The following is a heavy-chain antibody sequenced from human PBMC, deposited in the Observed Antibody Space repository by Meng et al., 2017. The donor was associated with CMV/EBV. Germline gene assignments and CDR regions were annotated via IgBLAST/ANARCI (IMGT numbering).Heavy chain of an antibody. CDR3: AREGSSSSYWYFDL. CDR2: IYCSGST. CDR1: GGSISSGDYY. J-gene: IGHJ2*01. Sequence: SRPGLVQPSPTLSRTSTVSGGSISSGDYYWSWFRQPPGKGLEWIGSIYCSGSTYYNPSLKSRVIISVDTSKNQFSLKLSSVTAADTAVYYCAREGSSSSYWYFDLWGRGTLVTVSS. D-gene: IGHD6-13*01. V-gene: IGHV4-30-4*08.